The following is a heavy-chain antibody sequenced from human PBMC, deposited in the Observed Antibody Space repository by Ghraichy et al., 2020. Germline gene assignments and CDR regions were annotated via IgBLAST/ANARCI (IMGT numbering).Heavy chain of an antibody. CDR1: GFTFSSYG. V-gene: IGHV3-30*18. D-gene: IGHD3-3*01. Sequence: GGSLRLSCAASGFTFSSYGMHWVRQAPGKGLEWVAVISYDGSNKYYADSVKGRFTISRDNSKNTLYLQMNSLRAEDTAVYYCAKDGGIGADDSDDYDYYGIDVWGQGTTVTVSS. CDR2: ISYDGSNK. J-gene: IGHJ6*02. CDR3: AKDGGIGADDSDDYDYYGIDV.